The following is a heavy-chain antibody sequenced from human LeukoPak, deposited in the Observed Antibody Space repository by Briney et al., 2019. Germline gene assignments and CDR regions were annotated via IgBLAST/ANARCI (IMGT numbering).Heavy chain of an antibody. Sequence: GGSLRLSCAASGFTFSSYSMNWVRQAPGKGLEWVSYISRSSSTIYYADSVKGRFTISRDNAKNSLYLQMNSLRAEDTAVYYCASRKDIVLMVYAIDDDAFDIWGQGTMVTVSS. CDR2: ISRSSSTI. D-gene: IGHD2-8*01. CDR3: ASRKDIVLMVYAIDDDAFDI. CDR1: GFTFSSYS. J-gene: IGHJ3*02. V-gene: IGHV3-48*01.